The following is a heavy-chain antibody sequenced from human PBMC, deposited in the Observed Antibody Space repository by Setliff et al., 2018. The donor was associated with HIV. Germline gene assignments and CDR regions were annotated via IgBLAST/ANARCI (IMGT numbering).Heavy chain of an antibody. CDR3: ARADSSTWSHYFDY. J-gene: IGHJ4*02. CDR1: GGSISSGIHY. Sequence: SETLSLTCTVSGGSISSGIHYWNWIRQPAGKGLEWIGRIYSSGSTNYNPSLKSRVTISADTSKNQFSLKLSSVTAADTALYYCARADSSTWSHYFDYWGQGTQVTVSS. V-gene: IGHV4-61*02. D-gene: IGHD6-6*01. CDR2: IYSSGST.